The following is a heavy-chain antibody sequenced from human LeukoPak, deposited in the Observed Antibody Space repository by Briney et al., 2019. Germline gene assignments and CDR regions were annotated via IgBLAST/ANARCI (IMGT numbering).Heavy chain of an antibody. Sequence: GGSLRLSCAASGFTFSSYAMSWVRQAPGKGLEWVSAISGSGGSTYYADSMKGRFTISRDSSKNTLYLQMNSLRAEDTAVYYCATGPYSSGWDDYWGQGTLVTVSS. J-gene: IGHJ4*02. CDR1: GFTFSSYA. CDR3: ATGPYSSGWDDY. D-gene: IGHD6-19*01. V-gene: IGHV3-23*01. CDR2: ISGSGGST.